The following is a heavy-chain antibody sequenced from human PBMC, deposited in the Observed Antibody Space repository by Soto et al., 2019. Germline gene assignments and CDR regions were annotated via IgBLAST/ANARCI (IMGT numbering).Heavy chain of an antibody. V-gene: IGHV4-30-4*01. D-gene: IGHD4-17*01. Sequence: QVQLQESRPGLVKPSQTLSLTCTASGGSISSGDYYWSWIRQPPGKGLEWIGYIYYSGSTYYNPSIKTRVTISVDTSKIQFSLTLSSVTAAETAVYYCASYGGNSVHFDYWGQATLVTVSS. J-gene: IGHJ4*02. CDR1: GGSISSGDYY. CDR2: IYYSGST. CDR3: ASYGGNSVHFDY.